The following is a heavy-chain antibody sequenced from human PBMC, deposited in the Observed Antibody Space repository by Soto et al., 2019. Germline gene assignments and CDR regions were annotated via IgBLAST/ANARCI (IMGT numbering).Heavy chain of an antibody. CDR2: INHSGST. CDR1: GGSFSGYS. Sequence: SETMSLTCSVYGGSFSGYSWHWIRQPPGKGLEWIGEINHSGSTNYNPSLKSRVTISVDTSKNQFSLKLTSVTAADPAIYYCARGASTDWQVASDICGQGTRVTVSS. V-gene: IGHV4-34*01. D-gene: IGHD3-9*01. CDR3: ARGASTDWQVASDI. J-gene: IGHJ3*02.